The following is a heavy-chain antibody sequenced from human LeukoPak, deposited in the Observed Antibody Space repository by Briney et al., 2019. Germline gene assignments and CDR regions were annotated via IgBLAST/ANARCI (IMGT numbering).Heavy chain of an antibody. V-gene: IGHV3-64*01. Sequence: GGSLRLSCAASGFTFSSYAMHWDRQAPGKGLEYVSAISSNGGSTYYANSVKGRFTISRDNSKNTLYLQMGSLRAEDMAVYYCARDHSSGWYDYWGQGTLVTVSS. CDR1: GFTFSSYA. CDR3: ARDHSSGWYDY. D-gene: IGHD6-19*01. CDR2: ISSNGGST. J-gene: IGHJ4*02.